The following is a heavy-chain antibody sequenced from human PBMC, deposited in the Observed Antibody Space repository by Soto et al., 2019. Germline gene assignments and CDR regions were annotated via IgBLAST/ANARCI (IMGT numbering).Heavy chain of an antibody. CDR2: ISYDGSNE. CDR3: ARAMFGATISRLDY. D-gene: IGHD3-3*01. Sequence: GGSLRLSCAASEFTFSGYAMHWVRQAPGRGLEWVAAISYDGSNEYYADSVKGRFTISRDNSKSTLYLQTNSLRIEDTAVYYCARAMFGATISRLDYWGQGTLVTVSS. CDR1: EFTFSGYA. V-gene: IGHV3-30-3*01. J-gene: IGHJ4*02.